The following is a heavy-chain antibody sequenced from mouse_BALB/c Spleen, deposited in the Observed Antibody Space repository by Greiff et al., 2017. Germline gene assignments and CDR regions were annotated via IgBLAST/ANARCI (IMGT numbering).Heavy chain of an antibody. V-gene: IGHV3-6*02. CDR3: AREGGNYVLDY. D-gene: IGHD2-1*01. CDR1: GYSITSGYY. CDR2: ISYDGSN. J-gene: IGHJ2*01. Sequence: DVQLQESGPGLVKPSQSLSLTCSVTGYSITSGYYWNWIRQFPGNKLEWMGYISYDGSNNYNPSLKNRISITRDTSKNQFFLKLNSVTTEDTATYYCAREGGNYVLDYWGQGTTLTVSS.